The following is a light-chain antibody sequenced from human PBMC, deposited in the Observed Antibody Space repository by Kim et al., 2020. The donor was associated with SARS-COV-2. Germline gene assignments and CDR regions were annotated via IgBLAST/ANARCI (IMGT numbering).Light chain of an antibody. J-gene: IGKJ4*01. CDR1: QNILYTSKNKNH. Sequence: TTYNCKSSQNILYTSKNKNHLAWYQQKPGQPPKVLVYWASTRESGVPDRFSGSGSGTDFTLTISSLQAEDVAVYYCQQYYTSPPTFGGGTKVDIK. CDR3: QQYYTSPPT. V-gene: IGKV4-1*01. CDR2: WAS.